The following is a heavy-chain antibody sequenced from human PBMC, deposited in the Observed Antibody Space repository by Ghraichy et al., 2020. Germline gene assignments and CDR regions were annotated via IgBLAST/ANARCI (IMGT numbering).Heavy chain of an antibody. J-gene: IGHJ4*02. CDR2: IYYSGST. Sequence: SETLSLTCTVSGGSVSSGSYYWSWIRQPPGKGLEWIGYIYYSGSTNYNPSLKSRVTVSVDTSKNQFSLKLSSVTAADTAVYYCARVSAAAGTEDYWGQGTLVTVSS. V-gene: IGHV4-61*01. D-gene: IGHD6-13*01. CDR1: GGSVSSGSYY. CDR3: ARVSAAAGTEDY.